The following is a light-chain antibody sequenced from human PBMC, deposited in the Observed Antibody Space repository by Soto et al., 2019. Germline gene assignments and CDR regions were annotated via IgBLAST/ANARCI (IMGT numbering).Light chain of an antibody. CDR1: QSVSSN. Sequence: EIKMTQSPATLSVSPGERATLSCRASQSVSSNLAWYQQKPGQAPRLLMYGASTRATGIPDRLSGSGSGTEFTLTISSLQSEDFAVYYCQQHNNWPPWTFGQGTQVAIK. CDR3: QQHNNWPPWT. J-gene: IGKJ1*01. CDR2: GAS. V-gene: IGKV3-15*01.